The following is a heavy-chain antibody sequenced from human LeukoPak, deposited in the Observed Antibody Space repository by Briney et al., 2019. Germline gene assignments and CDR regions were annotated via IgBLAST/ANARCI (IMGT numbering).Heavy chain of an antibody. CDR3: ARDGCSGGTCSPYN. J-gene: IGHJ4*02. V-gene: IGHV4-4*07. CDR1: GGSISSYY. CDR2: IYTSGST. D-gene: IGHD2-15*01. Sequence: PSETLSLTCTVSGGSISSYYWSWIRQPAGKGLEWIGRIYTSGSTNYNPSLKSRVTISVDTSKNQFSLKLSSVTAADTAVYYCARDGCSGGTCSPYNWGQGTLVTVSS.